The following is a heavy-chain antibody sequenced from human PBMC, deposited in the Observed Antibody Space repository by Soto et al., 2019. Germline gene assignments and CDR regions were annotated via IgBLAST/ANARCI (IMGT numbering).Heavy chain of an antibody. J-gene: IGHJ5*02. V-gene: IGHV4-59*08. CDR2: IYYAGST. CDR3: ARLGFYYQSLDP. D-gene: IGHD3-22*01. Sequence: ASETLSLTCTVSGGSMSPNYWSWFRQPPGRGLEWVGYIYYAGSTSYNPSLKSRVTISLETSKSQFSLRLSSVTAADTAVYFCARLGFYYQSLDPWGPGTLVTDSS. CDR1: GGSMSPNY.